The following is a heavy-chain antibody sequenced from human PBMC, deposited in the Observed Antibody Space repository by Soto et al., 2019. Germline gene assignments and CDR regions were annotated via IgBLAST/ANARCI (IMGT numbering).Heavy chain of an antibody. CDR1: GFTFSSYG. J-gene: IGHJ5*02. Sequence: QVQLVESGGGVVQPGRSLRLSCAASGFTFSSYGMHWVRQAPGKGLEWVAVIWYDGSNKYYADSVKGRFTISRDNSKNTLYLQMNSLRAEDTAVYYCARDWRHRGFDPWGQGTLVTVSS. CDR2: IWYDGSNK. D-gene: IGHD2-21*01. V-gene: IGHV3-33*01. CDR3: ARDWRHRGFDP.